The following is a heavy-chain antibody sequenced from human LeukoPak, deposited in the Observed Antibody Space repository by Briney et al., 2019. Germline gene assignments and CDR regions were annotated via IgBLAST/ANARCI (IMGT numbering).Heavy chain of an antibody. CDR2: IHHSGST. D-gene: IGHD3-3*01. V-gene: IGHV4-39*07. J-gene: IGHJ4*02. CDR3: VREMSSVDFWSPIDY. CDR1: GGSISNRSHY. Sequence: SETLSLTCTVSGGSISNRSHYWGWIRQPPGQGLEWVGSIHHSGSTYYNPSLKSRVTISVDRSKNQFSLKLSSVTAADTAVYYCVREMSSVDFWSPIDYWGQGTLVTVSS.